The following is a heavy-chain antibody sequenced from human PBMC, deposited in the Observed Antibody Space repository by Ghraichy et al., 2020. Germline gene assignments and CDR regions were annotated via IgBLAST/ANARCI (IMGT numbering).Heavy chain of an antibody. CDR3: AKDPVRSSNTRSLEN. J-gene: IGHJ4*02. Sequence: GGSLRLSCAASGFTFSSYAMNWVRQAPGKGPEWVSGISGGGGSTFSADSVKGRFTISRDNSQNTLYLQMNSLRVEDTAVYYCAKDPVRSSNTRSLENWGQGTLVTVSS. V-gene: IGHV3-23*01. CDR2: ISGGGGST. CDR1: GFTFSSYA. D-gene: IGHD4-11*01.